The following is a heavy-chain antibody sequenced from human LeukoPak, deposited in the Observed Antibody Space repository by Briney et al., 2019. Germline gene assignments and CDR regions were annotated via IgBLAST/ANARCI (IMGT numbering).Heavy chain of an antibody. V-gene: IGHV4-34*01. CDR3: ARVTGGAPGAFDI. CDR1: GGSFSGYY. J-gene: IGHJ3*02. CDR2: INHSGST. Sequence: SETLSLTCAVYGGSFSGYYWSWIRQPPGKGLEWIGEINHSGSTNYNPSLKSRVTISVDTSKNQFSLKLSSVTAADTAVYYCARVTGGAPGAFDIWGQGTMVTVSS. D-gene: IGHD3-16*01.